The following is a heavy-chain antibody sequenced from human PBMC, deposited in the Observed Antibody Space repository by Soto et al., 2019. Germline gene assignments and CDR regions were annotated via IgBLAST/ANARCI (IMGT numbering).Heavy chain of an antibody. J-gene: IGHJ6*02. Sequence: VESLKISCKGSGYSFTSYWISWVRQMPGKGLEWMGRIDPSDSYTNYSPSFQGHVTISADKSISTAYLQWSSLKASDTAMYYCARHLPDNIAVAGDRSYYYYGMDVWGQGTTVTVSS. V-gene: IGHV5-10-1*01. CDR1: GYSFTSYW. CDR3: ARHLPDNIAVAGDRSYYYYGMDV. CDR2: IDPSDSYT. D-gene: IGHD6-19*01.